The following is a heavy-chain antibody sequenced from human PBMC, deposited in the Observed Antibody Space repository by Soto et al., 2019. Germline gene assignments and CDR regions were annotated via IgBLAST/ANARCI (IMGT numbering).Heavy chain of an antibody. V-gene: IGHV1-2*04. CDR3: ARSGSSWHDNWFDP. D-gene: IGHD6-13*01. CDR1: GYTFTGYY. J-gene: IGHJ5*02. CDR2: INPNSGGT. Sequence: ASVKVSCKASGYTFTGYYMHWVRQAPGQGLEWMGWINPNSGGTNYAQKFQGWVTMTRDTSISTAYMELSRLRSDDTAVYYCARSGSSWHDNWFDPWGQGTLVTVSS.